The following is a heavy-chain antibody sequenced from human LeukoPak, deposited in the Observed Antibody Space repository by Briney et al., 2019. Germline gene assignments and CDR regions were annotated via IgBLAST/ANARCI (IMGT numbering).Heavy chain of an antibody. J-gene: IGHJ4*02. CDR2: INPNSGGT. CDR1: GYTFTSYD. D-gene: IGHD3-22*01. CDR3: ARDYYESSGYYSGFDY. V-gene: IGHV1-2*02. Sequence: ASVKVSCKASGYTFTSYDINWVRPATGQGLEWMGWINPNSGGTNYAQKFQGRVTMTRETSISPAYMELSRLRSDDTAVYYCARDYYESSGYYSGFDYWGQGTLVTVSS.